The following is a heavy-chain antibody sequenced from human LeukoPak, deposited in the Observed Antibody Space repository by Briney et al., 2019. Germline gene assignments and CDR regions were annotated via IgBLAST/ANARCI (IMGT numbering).Heavy chain of an antibody. J-gene: IGHJ4*02. CDR3: ARDPDWT. CDR2: ISYDGSNK. CDR1: GFIFSNSA. D-gene: IGHD3/OR15-3a*01. Sequence: GRSLRLSCAASGFIFSNSAINWVRQAPGKGLEWVAVISYDGSNKFYADSVKGRFTISRDNSKNTVYLQMNSLRLEDTAVYYCARDPDWTWGQGTLVTVSS. V-gene: IGHV3-30-3*01.